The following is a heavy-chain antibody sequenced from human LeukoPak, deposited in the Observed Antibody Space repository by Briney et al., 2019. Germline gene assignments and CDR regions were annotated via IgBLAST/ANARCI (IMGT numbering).Heavy chain of an antibody. CDR3: ARDGSPSPPGELRFLEWLLAPPDY. J-gene: IGHJ4*02. CDR2: ISYDGSNK. V-gene: IGHV3-30-3*01. CDR1: GFTFSSYA. Sequence: PGGSLRLSCAASGFTFSSYAMHWVRQAPGKGLEWVAVISYDGSNKYYADSVKGRFTISRDNSKNTLYLQMNSQRAEDTAVYYCARDGSPSPPGELRFLEWLLAPPDYWGQGTLVTVSS. D-gene: IGHD3-3*01.